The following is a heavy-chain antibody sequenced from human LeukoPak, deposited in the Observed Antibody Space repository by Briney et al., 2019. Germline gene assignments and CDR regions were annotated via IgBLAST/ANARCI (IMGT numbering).Heavy chain of an antibody. Sequence: GGSLRLSCAASGFTFSSYEMNWVRQAPGKGPEWVSYISSSGSTIYYADSVKGRFTISRDNAKNSLYLQMNSLRAEDTAVYYCARDGYNTDFDYWGQGTLVTVSS. J-gene: IGHJ4*02. D-gene: IGHD5-24*01. V-gene: IGHV3-48*03. CDR2: ISSSGSTI. CDR1: GFTFSSYE. CDR3: ARDGYNTDFDY.